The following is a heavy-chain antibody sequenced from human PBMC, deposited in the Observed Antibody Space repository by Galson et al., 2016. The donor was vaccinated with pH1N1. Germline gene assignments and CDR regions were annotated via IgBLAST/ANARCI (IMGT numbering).Heavy chain of an antibody. D-gene: IGHD7-27*01. CDR2: IKQDGSEK. Sequence: SLRLSCAASGFTFSSYWMSWVRQAPGKGLEWVANIKQDGSEKHYVDSVKGRSTISRDNAKNSLYLQMNSLRVEDTAVYFCARNWEGGFDYWGQGTLVTVSS. V-gene: IGHV3-7*01. J-gene: IGHJ4*02. CDR3: ARNWEGGFDY. CDR1: GFTFSSYW.